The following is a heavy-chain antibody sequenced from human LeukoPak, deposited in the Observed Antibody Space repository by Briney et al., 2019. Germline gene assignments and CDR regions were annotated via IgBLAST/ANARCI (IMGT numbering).Heavy chain of an antibody. CDR3: ARERIAARNRFDP. Sequence: GGSLRLSCAASGFTFSSYWMHWVRQAPGKGLVWVSHIKTDGSSTNYAESVKGRFTISRDNAKNTVYLQMNSLRAEDTAVYYCARERIAARNRFDPWGQGTLVTVSS. J-gene: IGHJ5*02. CDR1: GFTFSSYW. V-gene: IGHV3-74*01. CDR2: IKTDGSST. D-gene: IGHD6-6*01.